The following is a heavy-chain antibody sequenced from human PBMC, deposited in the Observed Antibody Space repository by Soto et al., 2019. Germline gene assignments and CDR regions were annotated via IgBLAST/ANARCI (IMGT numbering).Heavy chain of an antibody. J-gene: IGHJ6*02. Sequence: SETLSLTCTVSGGSISSYYWSWIRQPAGKGLEWIGRIYTSGSTNYSPSLKSRVTMSVDTSKNQFSLKLSSVTAADTAVYYCARDQYSSSWGSYYYYGMDVWGQGTTVTVSS. V-gene: IGHV4-4*07. D-gene: IGHD6-13*01. CDR3: ARDQYSSSWGSYYYYGMDV. CDR2: IYTSGST. CDR1: GGSISSYY.